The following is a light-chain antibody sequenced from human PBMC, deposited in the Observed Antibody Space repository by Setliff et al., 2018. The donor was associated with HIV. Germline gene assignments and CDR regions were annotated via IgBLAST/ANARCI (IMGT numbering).Light chain of an antibody. Sequence: SVLAQPASVSGSPGQSITFSCTGTSSDVGNYNLVSWYQHHPGKAPKLMLYEVTKRPSGISDRFSGSKSGDTASLTISGLQAEDEADYYCCSYAGSSTYVFGTGTRSPS. CDR3: CSYAGSSTYV. J-gene: IGLJ1*01. CDR2: EVT. V-gene: IGLV2-23*02. CDR1: SSDVGNYNL.